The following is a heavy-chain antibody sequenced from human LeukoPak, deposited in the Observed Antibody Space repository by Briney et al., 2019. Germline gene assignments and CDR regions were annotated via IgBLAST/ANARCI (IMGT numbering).Heavy chain of an antibody. J-gene: IGHJ4*02. CDR3: AKVVQLSVANLGDFDY. CDR2: IYSGGST. V-gene: IGHV3-53*01. CDR1: GFTVSSNY. D-gene: IGHD3-16*01. Sequence: GGSLRLSCAASGFTVSSNYMSWVRQAPGKGLEWVSVIYSGGSTYYADSVKGRFTISRDNAKNSLYLQMNSLRAEDTAVYYCAKVVQLSVANLGDFDYWGQGTLVTVSS.